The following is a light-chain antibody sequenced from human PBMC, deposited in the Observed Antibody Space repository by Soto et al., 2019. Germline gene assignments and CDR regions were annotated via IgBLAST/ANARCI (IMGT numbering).Light chain of an antibody. Sequence: IVLTQSPGTLSLSPGERATLSCRASQSVSSSYLAWYQQKPGQAPRLLIYGASSRATGIPDRFSGSGSGTDFTLTISRLEPEDFAVYYCQQYCSSSYTFGQGTKLEIK. CDR3: QQYCSSSYT. J-gene: IGKJ2*01. CDR1: QSVSSSY. CDR2: GAS. V-gene: IGKV3-20*01.